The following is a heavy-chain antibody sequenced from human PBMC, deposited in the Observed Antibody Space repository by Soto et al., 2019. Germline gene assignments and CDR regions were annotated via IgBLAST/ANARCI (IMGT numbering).Heavy chain of an antibody. D-gene: IGHD5-18*01. CDR2: IRSKAYGGTT. J-gene: IGHJ4*02. CDR1: GFTFGDYA. V-gene: IGHV3-49*05. Sequence: EVQLVESGGGLVKPGRSLRLSCTASGFTFGDYAMSWFRQAPGKGLEWVGFIRSKAYGGTTEYAASVKGRFTISRDDSKSIAYLQMNSLKTEDTAVYYCTRDPLDTAMVPYYFDYWGQGTLVTVSS. CDR3: TRDPLDTAMVPYYFDY.